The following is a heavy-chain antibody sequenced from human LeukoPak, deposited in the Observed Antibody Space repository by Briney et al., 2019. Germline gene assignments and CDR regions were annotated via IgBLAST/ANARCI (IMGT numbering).Heavy chain of an antibody. J-gene: IGHJ4*02. CDR3: ARDDCGGDCYSDY. V-gene: IGHV4-30-2*01. Sequence: SQTLSLTCTVSGGSISSGSYYWSWIRQPPGKGLEWIGYIYHSGSTYYNPSLKSRVTISVDRSKNQFSLKLSSVTAADTAVYYCARDDCGGDCYSDYWGQGTLVTVSS. CDR2: IYHSGST. CDR1: GGSISSGSYY. D-gene: IGHD2-21*01.